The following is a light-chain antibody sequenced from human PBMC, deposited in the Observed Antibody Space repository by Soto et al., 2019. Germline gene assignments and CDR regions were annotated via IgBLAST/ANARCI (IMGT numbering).Light chain of an antibody. J-gene: IGKJ1*01. V-gene: IGKV3-20*01. CDR1: QSVSNNY. CDR2: GAS. Sequence: ENVFSQSPGTVSLSPGERATLSCRASQSVSNNYLAWYQQKPGQAPRLLIYGASNRATGIPDRFSGSGSGTDFTLTISRLEPEDFAVYYCQQYGSSGTFGQGTKVDIK. CDR3: QQYGSSGT.